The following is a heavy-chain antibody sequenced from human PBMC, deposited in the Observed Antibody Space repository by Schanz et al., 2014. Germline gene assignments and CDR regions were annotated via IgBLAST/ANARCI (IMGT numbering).Heavy chain of an antibody. V-gene: IGHV3-66*01. D-gene: IGHD3-10*01. J-gene: IGHJ3*02. Sequence: EVQLVESGGGLVQPGGSLRLSCAASGFSVGNKYMNWVRQAPGKGLEWVSFIYIGGNTYYADSVKGRFTISRDNSKNTVYIQMNSLQTEDTAVYYCAKGRFGELSAFDIWGQGTMVTVSS. CDR3: AKGRFGELSAFDI. CDR1: GFSVGNKY. CDR2: IYIGGNT.